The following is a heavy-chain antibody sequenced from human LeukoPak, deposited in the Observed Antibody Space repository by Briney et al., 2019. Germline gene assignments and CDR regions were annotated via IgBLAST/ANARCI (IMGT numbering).Heavy chain of an antibody. D-gene: IGHD2-15*01. CDR1: GFTFSSYA. CDR3: AKGGRGAYYYYYMDV. CDR2: ISGSGGST. Sequence: GGSLRLXCAASGFTFSSYAMRWVRQAPGKGLEWVSAISGSGGSTYYADSVKGRFTISRDNSKNTLYLQMNSLRAEDTAVYYRAKGGRGAYYYYYMDVWGKGTTVTVSS. J-gene: IGHJ6*03. V-gene: IGHV3-23*01.